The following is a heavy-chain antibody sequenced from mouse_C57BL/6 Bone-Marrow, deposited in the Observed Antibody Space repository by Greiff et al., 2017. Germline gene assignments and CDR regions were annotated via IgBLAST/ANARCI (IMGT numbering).Heavy chain of an antibody. Sequence: EVKLMESGGGLVKPGGSLKLSCAASGFTFSDYGMHWVRQAPEKGLEWVAYISSGSSTIYYADTVKGRFTISRDNAKNTLFLQMTSLRSEDTAMYYCARRRGYSNYGYFDVWGTGTTVTVSS. CDR1: GFTFSDYG. D-gene: IGHD2-5*01. V-gene: IGHV5-17*01. J-gene: IGHJ1*03. CDR3: ARRRGYSNYGYFDV. CDR2: ISSGSSTI.